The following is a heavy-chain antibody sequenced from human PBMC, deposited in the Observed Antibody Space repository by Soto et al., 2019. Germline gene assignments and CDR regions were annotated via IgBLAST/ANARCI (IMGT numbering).Heavy chain of an antibody. CDR3: TREEGRELFHEDGMDV. Sequence: PAGTLTLSCAASGCTLSNAWLIWIRQAPGKGLEWVGWIKKKTDSGTTNYTAPVKGRVTISRDESKNTLYLQMSSLKAEDTAMYYCTREEGRELFHEDGMDVWGQGTMVTVSS. CDR2: IKKKTDSGTT. CDR1: GCTLSNAW. V-gene: IGHV3-15*01. D-gene: IGHD2-21*01. J-gene: IGHJ6*02.